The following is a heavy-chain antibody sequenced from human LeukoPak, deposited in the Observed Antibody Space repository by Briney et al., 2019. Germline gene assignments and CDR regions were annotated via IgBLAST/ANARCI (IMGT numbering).Heavy chain of an antibody. J-gene: IGHJ4*02. CDR3: ARDLIVGAGAY. CDR2: IIPILGIA. D-gene: IGHD1-26*01. Sequence: SVKVSCKASGYTFTGYYMHWVRQAPGQGLEWMGRIIPILGIANYAQKFQGRVTITADKSTSTAYMELSSLRSEDTAVYYCARDLIVGAGAYWGQGTLVTVSS. CDR1: GYTFTGYY. V-gene: IGHV1-69*04.